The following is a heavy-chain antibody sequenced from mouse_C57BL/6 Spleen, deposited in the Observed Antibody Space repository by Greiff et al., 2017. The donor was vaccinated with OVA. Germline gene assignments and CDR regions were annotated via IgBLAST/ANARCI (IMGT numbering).Heavy chain of an antibody. CDR1: GFTFSDYG. V-gene: IGHV5-17*01. J-gene: IGHJ2*01. D-gene: IGHD1-1*01. Sequence: DVKLVESGGGLVKPGGSLKLSCAASGFTFSDYGMHWVRQAPEKGLEWVAYISSGSSTIYYADTVKGRFTISRDNAKNTLFLQMTSLRSEDTAMYYCTRGITTVEGYFDYWGQGTTLTVSS. CDR3: TRGITTVEGYFDY. CDR2: ISSGSSTI.